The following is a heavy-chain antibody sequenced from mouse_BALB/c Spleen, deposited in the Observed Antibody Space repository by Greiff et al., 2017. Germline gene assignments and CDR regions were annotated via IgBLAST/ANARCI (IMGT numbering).Heavy chain of an antibody. Sequence: VQLQQSGPGLVAPSQSLSITCTVSGFSLTSYGVHWVRQPPGKGLEWLGVIWAGGSTNYNSALMSRLSISKDNTKSQVFLKMNSLQTDDTAMYYCARGLGDGYSTWFAYWGQGTLVTVSA. V-gene: IGHV2-9*02. CDR3: ARGLGDGYSTWFAY. CDR1: GFSLTSYG. D-gene: IGHD2-3*01. J-gene: IGHJ3*01. CDR2: IWAGGST.